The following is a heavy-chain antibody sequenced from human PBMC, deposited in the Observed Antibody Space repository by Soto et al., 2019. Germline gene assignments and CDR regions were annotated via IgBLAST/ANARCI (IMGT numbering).Heavy chain of an antibody. CDR2: VHYSWGS. D-gene: IGHD1-26*01. V-gene: IGHV4-59*08. J-gene: IGHJ6*02. Sequence: QVQLQESGPGLVKPSETLSLSCTVSGGSISSYHWSWIRQTPGKGLEWIGYVHYSWGSNYNPSLKSRVAIPLAPSQGQFSLDLPSGTASDTAGYYCARQGVGALHGLVDVWGQGTTVTVSS. CDR1: GGSISSYH. CDR3: ARQGVGALHGLVDV.